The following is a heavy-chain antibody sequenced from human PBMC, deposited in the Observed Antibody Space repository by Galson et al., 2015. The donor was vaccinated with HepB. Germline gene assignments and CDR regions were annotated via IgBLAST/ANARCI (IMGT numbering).Heavy chain of an antibody. V-gene: IGHV3-53*01. D-gene: IGHD6-19*01. Sequence: SLRLSCAASGFTVSSNYMSWVRQAPGKGLEWVSVIYSGGSTYYADSVKGRFTISRDNSKNTLYLQMNSLRAEDTAVYYCARAGGRAVAGLLYWGQGTLVTVSS. CDR1: GFTVSSNY. CDR2: IYSGGST. J-gene: IGHJ4*02. CDR3: ARAGGRAVAGLLY.